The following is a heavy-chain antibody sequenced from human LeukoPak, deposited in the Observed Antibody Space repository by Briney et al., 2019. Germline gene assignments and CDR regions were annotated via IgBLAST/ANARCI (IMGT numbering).Heavy chain of an antibody. J-gene: IGHJ4*03. D-gene: IGHD2/OR15-2a*01. CDR2: IYYSGST. Sequence: NPSETLSLTCTVSGGSVSSGSYYWTWIRQPPGKGLEWIGYIYYSGSTNYNPSLKSRVTISVDTSKNQFSLKLSSVTAADTAVYYCAKGGVILYYFDYWGQGTTVTVSS. CDR1: GGSVSSGSYY. CDR3: AKGGVILYYFDY. V-gene: IGHV4-61*01.